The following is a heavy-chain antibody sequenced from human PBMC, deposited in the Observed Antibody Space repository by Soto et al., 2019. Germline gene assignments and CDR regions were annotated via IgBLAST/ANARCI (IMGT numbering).Heavy chain of an antibody. Sequence: ASVKVSCKASGYMFTGYYMHWVRQAPGQGLEWMGWINPNTGDTNYALKFQGWVTMTRDTSISTAYMELTRLKSDDTALYYCARGGYSYGRNWFDPWGQVPLVTVSS. J-gene: IGHJ5*02. CDR2: INPNTGDT. CDR3: ARGGYSYGRNWFDP. CDR1: GYMFTGYY. V-gene: IGHV1-2*04. D-gene: IGHD5-18*01.